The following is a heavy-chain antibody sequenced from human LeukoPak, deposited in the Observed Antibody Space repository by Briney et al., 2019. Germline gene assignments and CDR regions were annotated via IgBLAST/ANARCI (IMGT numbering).Heavy chain of an antibody. Sequence: ASVKVSCKASGYTFTSYYMHWVRQAPGQGLEWMGIINPSGGSTSYAQKFQGRVTMTRDTSTSTVYMELSSLRSEDTAVYYCARDRYYYDSSGYYFDYWGQGTLVTVSS. CDR1: GYTFTSYY. D-gene: IGHD3-22*01. CDR2: INPSGGST. CDR3: ARDRYYYDSSGYYFDY. J-gene: IGHJ4*02. V-gene: IGHV1-46*01.